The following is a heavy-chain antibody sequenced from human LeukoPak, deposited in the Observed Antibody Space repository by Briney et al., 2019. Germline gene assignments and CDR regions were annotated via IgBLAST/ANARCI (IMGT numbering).Heavy chain of an antibody. D-gene: IGHD6-6*01. Sequence: GASVKVSCKASGFTFTSYDINWVRQATGQGLEWMGWMNPINGNTGYAQKFQGRVTMTRDTSISTAYMELSRLRSDDTAVYYCAITIAARLVDYYGMDVWGQGTTVTVSS. CDR2: MNPINGNT. CDR1: GFTFTSYD. CDR3: AITIAARLVDYYGMDV. V-gene: IGHV1-8*01. J-gene: IGHJ6*02.